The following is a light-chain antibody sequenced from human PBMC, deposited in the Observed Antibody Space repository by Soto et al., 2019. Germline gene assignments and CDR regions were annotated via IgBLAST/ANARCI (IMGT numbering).Light chain of an antibody. CDR3: QQSYSTLET. V-gene: IGKV1-39*01. J-gene: IGKJ1*01. Sequence: DIQMTQSPSSLSAFVGDRVTITCRASQSISNYLNWYQQKSGKAPNLLIYDASNLQSGVPSRFSGSGSGTYFTLTISSLQPEDFATYYCQQSYSTLETFGQGTQVEMK. CDR1: QSISNY. CDR2: DAS.